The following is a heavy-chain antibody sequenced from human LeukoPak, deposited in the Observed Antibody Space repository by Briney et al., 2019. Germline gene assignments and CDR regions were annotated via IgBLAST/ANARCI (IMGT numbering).Heavy chain of an antibody. CDR3: ARSRIAEGDAFDI. CDR1: GYTFTSYG. CDR2: ISAYNGNT. D-gene: IGHD6-13*01. Sequence: ASVKVSCKASGYTFTSYGISWVRQAPGQGLEWMGWISAYNGNTNYAQKFQGRVTMTRDTSTSTVYMELSSLRSEDTAVYYCARSRIAEGDAFDIWGQGTMVTVSS. V-gene: IGHV1-18*01. J-gene: IGHJ3*02.